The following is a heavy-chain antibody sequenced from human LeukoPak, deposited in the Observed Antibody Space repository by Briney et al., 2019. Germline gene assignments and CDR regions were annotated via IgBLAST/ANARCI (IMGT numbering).Heavy chain of an antibody. CDR2: IGAYHGST. Sequence: GASVKVSCKASGYTFTSYAINWVRQAPGQGLEWMGWIGAYHGSTKYAQKVQDRVTMTVDTSTATAYMELRGLRSDDTAVYYCASVAAAGHYYYSSMDVWGQGTTVTVSS. V-gene: IGHV1-18*01. J-gene: IGHJ6*02. CDR3: ASVAAAGHYYYSSMDV. D-gene: IGHD6-13*01. CDR1: GYTFTSYA.